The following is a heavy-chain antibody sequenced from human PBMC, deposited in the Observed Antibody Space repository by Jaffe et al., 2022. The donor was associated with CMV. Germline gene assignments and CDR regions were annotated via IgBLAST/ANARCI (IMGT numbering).Heavy chain of an antibody. Sequence: EVQLVESGGDLVQPGGSLRLSCAASGFTFSGFEMNWVRQAPGKGLEWVSYISPSGSIMYYGDSVKGRFTISRDNAKNSLYLQMNSLRVEDTAVYYCARDLGPSGNRGDYWGQGTLVTVSS. CDR3: ARDLGPSGNRGDY. J-gene: IGHJ4*02. D-gene: IGHD2-15*01. CDR1: GFTFSGFE. CDR2: ISPSGSIM. V-gene: IGHV3-48*03.